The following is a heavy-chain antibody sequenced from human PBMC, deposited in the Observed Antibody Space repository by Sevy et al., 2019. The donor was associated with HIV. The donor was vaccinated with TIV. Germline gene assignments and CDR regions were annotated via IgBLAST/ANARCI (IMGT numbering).Heavy chain of an antibody. CDR1: GGSISSSSYY. Sequence: SETLSLTCTVSGGSISSSSYYWGWIRQPPGKGLEWIGSIYYSGSTHYNPSLKSRVTISVDTSKNQFSLKLSSVTAADTAVYYCAREGSYYDSSGYYQHPVYYFDYWGQGTLVTVSS. D-gene: IGHD3-22*01. V-gene: IGHV4-39*02. CDR2: IYYSGST. CDR3: AREGSYYDSSGYYQHPVYYFDY. J-gene: IGHJ4*02.